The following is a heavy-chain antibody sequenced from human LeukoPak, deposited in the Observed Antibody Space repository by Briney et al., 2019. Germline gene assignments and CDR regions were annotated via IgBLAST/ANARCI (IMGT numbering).Heavy chain of an antibody. V-gene: IGHV1-8*01. Sequence: GASVKVSCKASGYTFTSYDINWVRQATGQGLEWMGWMNPNSGNTGYAQKFQGRVTMTRNTSISTAYMELSSLRSEDTAVYYCARGLTGDYTNWFNPWGQGTLVTVSS. CDR2: MNPNSGNT. CDR3: ARGLTGDYTNWFNP. J-gene: IGHJ5*02. CDR1: GYTFTSYD. D-gene: IGHD7-27*01.